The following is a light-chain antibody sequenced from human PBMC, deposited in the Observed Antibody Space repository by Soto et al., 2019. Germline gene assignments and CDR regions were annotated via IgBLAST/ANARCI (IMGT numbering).Light chain of an antibody. CDR3: SSYTSISTYV. J-gene: IGLJ1*01. Sequence: QSALTQPASLSWSPGQSITISCTGNSSEVGGYNFVSWYQQHPGKAPKLMIYDVRNRPSGVSNRFSGSKSVNTASLTISGLQAEDEADYYCSSYTSISTYVFGTGTKVTVL. CDR2: DVR. V-gene: IGLV2-14*01. CDR1: SSEVGGYNF.